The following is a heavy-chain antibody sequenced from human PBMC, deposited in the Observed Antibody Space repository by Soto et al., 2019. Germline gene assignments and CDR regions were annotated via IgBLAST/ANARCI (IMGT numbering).Heavy chain of an antibody. J-gene: IGHJ4*02. CDR2: IGGDGST. CDR1: GFTFSSYA. Sequence: PGGSLRLSCVGSGFTFSSYAMSWVRQAPGRGPEWVSAIGGDGSTWYADSVRGRFTISRDNSKNTVYVQMNSLRAEDTAIYYCARDRNYPRDQFDNWGQGILVTVYS. CDR3: ARDRNYPRDQFDN. D-gene: IGHD1-7*01. V-gene: IGHV3-23*01.